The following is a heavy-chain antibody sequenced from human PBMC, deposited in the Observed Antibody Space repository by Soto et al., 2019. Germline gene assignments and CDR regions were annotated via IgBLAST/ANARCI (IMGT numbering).Heavy chain of an antibody. CDR2: ISGSGGST. Sequence: GGSLRLSCAASGFTFSSYAMSWVRQAPGKGLEWVSAISGSGGSTYYADSVKGRFTISRDNSKNTLYLQMNSLRAEDTAVYYCAKPSLGTGTHRAFDYWGQGTLVTVSS. D-gene: IGHD1-7*01. J-gene: IGHJ4*02. CDR1: GFTFSSYA. CDR3: AKPSLGTGTHRAFDY. V-gene: IGHV3-23*01.